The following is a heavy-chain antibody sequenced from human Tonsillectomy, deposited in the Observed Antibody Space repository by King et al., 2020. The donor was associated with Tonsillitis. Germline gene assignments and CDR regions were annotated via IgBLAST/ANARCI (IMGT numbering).Heavy chain of an antibody. CDR1: GYTFSSYW. D-gene: IGHD3-22*01. Sequence: VQLVESGAEVKKPGESLKISCKGSGYTFSSYWIAWVRQMPGKGLEWMGIIYPGDSDTRYSPSFQGQVTISADKSISTAYLQWSSLKASDTAMYYCAGDPPYDSSDYADAFDIWGQGTMVTVSS. J-gene: IGHJ3*02. CDR2: IYPGDSDT. CDR3: AGDPPYDSSDYADAFDI. V-gene: IGHV5-51*03.